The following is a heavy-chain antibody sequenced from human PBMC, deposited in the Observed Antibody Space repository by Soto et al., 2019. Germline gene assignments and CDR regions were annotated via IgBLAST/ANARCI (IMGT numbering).Heavy chain of an antibody. D-gene: IGHD6-19*01. J-gene: IGHJ4*01. V-gene: IGHV4-38-2*02. CDR1: GYSISSGSY. Sequence: PSETLSLTCTVSGYSISSGSYWGWIRQPPGKGPEWIASIYHGGTTFYNPSLKSRITISVDKSHNQFSLNLRSVTAADTAVYYCARGHVMVVAGSTFDYWGHGTLVTVSS. CDR3: ARGHVMVVAGSTFDY. CDR2: IYHGGTT.